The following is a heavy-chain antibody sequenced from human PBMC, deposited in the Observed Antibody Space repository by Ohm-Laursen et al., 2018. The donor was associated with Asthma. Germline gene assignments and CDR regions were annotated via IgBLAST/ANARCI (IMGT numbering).Heavy chain of an antibody. D-gene: IGHD3-10*02. V-gene: IGHV3-48*01. J-gene: IGHJ4*02. CDR1: GFTFSSPY. CDR3: ARVVPGVAIDY. Sequence: SLRLSCSASGFTFSSPYMVWVRQVPGKGLECISYITPSSSPIHYSDSVKGRFTISRENAKNSLYLQMNSLRAEDTAVYYCARVVPGVAIDYWGQGTLVTVSS. CDR2: ITPSSSPI.